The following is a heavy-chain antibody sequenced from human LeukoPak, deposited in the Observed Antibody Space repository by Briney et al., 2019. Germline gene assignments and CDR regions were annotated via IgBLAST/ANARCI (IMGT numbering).Heavy chain of an antibody. CDR2: IKQDGSDK. D-gene: IGHD2-15*01. Sequence: GGSLRLSCAASAFTFRNYWMSWVRQAPGKGLEWVANIKQDGSDKFYVDSVKGRFTISRDNARNSLYLQMNSLRAEDTAVYYCATYMGGREGFDYWGQGTLVTVSS. CDR3: ATYMGGREGFDY. CDR1: AFTFRNYW. V-gene: IGHV3-7*03. J-gene: IGHJ4*02.